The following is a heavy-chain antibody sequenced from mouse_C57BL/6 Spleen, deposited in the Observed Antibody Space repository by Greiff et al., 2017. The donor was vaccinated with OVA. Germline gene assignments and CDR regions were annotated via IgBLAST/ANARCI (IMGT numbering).Heavy chain of an antibody. CDR2: IYPGSGST. J-gene: IGHJ4*01. Sequence: VQLQQPGAELVKPGASVKMSCKASGYTFTSYWITWVKQRPGQGLEWIGDIYPGSGSTNYNEKFKSKATLTVDTSSSTAYMQLSSLTSEDSAVYYCARCYSNYVDYAMDYWGQGTSVTVSS. CDR3: ARCYSNYVDYAMDY. CDR1: GYTFTSYW. D-gene: IGHD2-5*01. V-gene: IGHV1-55*01.